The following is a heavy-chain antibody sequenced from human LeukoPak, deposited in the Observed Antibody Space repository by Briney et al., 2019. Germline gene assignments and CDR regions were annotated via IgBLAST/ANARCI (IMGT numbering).Heavy chain of an antibody. CDR2: IKQDGSEQ. Sequence: GGSLRLSCAASGFTFSRNWMSWVRQAPGKGPEWVANIKQDGSEQYYVDSVKGRFTISRDNAKNSLYLQMNSLRAEDTAVYYCAREAKLMTTVYYFDYWGQGTLVTVSS. D-gene: IGHD4-11*01. J-gene: IGHJ4*02. CDR3: AREAKLMTTVYYFDY. V-gene: IGHV3-7*04. CDR1: GFTFSRNW.